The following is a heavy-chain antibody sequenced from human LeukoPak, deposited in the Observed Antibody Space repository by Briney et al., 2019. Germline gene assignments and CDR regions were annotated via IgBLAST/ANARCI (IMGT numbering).Heavy chain of an antibody. Sequence: GGSLRLSCAASGFTFGSYAMSWVRQAPGKGLEWVSAISGSAGSTYYADSVKGRFTISRDNSKNTLYLQMNSLRAEDTAVYYCAKEIRGSYWYYGMDVWGQGTTVTVSS. D-gene: IGHD1-26*01. CDR1: GFTFGSYA. J-gene: IGHJ6*02. V-gene: IGHV3-23*01. CDR3: AKEIRGSYWYYGMDV. CDR2: ISGSAGST.